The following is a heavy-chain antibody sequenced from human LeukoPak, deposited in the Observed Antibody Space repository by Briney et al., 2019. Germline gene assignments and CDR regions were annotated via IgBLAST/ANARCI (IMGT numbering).Heavy chain of an antibody. D-gene: IGHD3-22*01. CDR2: ISGSGGST. V-gene: IGHV3-23*01. CDR1: GFTFSSYA. Sequence: GRSLRLSCAASGFTFSSYAMSWVRQAPGKGLEWVSAISGSGGSTYYADSVKGRFTISRDNSKNTLYLQMNSLRAEDTAVYYCASSPLYYDSSGYYLWDAFDIWGQGTMVTVSS. CDR3: ASSPLYYDSSGYYLWDAFDI. J-gene: IGHJ3*02.